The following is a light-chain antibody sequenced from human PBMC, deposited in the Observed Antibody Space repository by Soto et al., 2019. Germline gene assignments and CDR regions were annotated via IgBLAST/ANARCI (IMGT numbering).Light chain of an antibody. V-gene: IGKV3-20*01. Sequence: IVLTQSPGTLSLSPGERATLSCRASQSVSSSYLAWYQQKPGQAPRLLIYGASSRATGIPDRFSGSGSGTDFTLTINRLEPEDFAVYYCQQYGTSPGLFTFGPGTKVDI. J-gene: IGKJ3*01. CDR2: GAS. CDR3: QQYGTSPGLFT. CDR1: QSVSSSY.